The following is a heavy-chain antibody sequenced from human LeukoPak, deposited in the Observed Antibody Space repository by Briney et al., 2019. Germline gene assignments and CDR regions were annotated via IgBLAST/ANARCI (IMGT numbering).Heavy chain of an antibody. Sequence: ASVKVSCKVSGYTLTELSMNWVRQAPGKGLEWMGGFDPEDGETIYAPKFQGRVTITAYTYTDTAYMELSSLRSEDTAVYYCATDRGDYYDSSRCLNYWGQGTLVTVSS. CDR1: GYTLTELS. D-gene: IGHD3-22*01. CDR2: FDPEDGET. V-gene: IGHV1-24*01. CDR3: ATDRGDYYDSSRCLNY. J-gene: IGHJ4*02.